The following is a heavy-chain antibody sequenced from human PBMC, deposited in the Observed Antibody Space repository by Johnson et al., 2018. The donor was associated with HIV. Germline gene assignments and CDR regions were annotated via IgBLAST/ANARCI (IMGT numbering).Heavy chain of an antibody. J-gene: IGHJ3*02. CDR2: ISYDGSNK. V-gene: IGHV3-30*04. CDR1: GFTFSSYA. Sequence: QVQLVESGGGVVQPGRSLRLSCAASGFTFSSYAMHWVRQAPGKGLEWVAVISYDGSNKYYADSVKGRFTISRDNYINTVYLQMNSMRAEDTAVYYCAKGLDTAMVRDAFDIWGQGTMVTVSS. CDR3: AKGLDTAMVRDAFDI. D-gene: IGHD5-18*01.